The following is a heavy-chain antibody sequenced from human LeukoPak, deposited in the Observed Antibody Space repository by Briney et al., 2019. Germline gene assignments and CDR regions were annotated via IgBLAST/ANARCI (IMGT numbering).Heavy chain of an antibody. D-gene: IGHD1-14*01. CDR2: ISYDGSNK. CDR1: GFTFSSYA. CDR3: ARSPLGYKGLIDY. Sequence: SGGSLRLSCAASGFTFSSYAMHWVRQAPGKGLEWVAVISYDGSNKYYADSVKGRFTISRDNSKNTLYLQMNSLRAVDTAVYYCARSPLGYKGLIDYWGQGTLVTVSS. J-gene: IGHJ4*02. V-gene: IGHV3-30-3*01.